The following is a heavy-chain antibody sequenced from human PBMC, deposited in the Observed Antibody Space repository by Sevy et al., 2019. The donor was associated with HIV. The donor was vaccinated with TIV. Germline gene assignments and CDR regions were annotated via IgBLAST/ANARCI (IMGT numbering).Heavy chain of an antibody. CDR1: GGTFSSYA. CDR2: IIPIFGTA. D-gene: IGHD3-9*01. CDR3: ARDDDILTGSVDY. V-gene: IGHV1-69*13. J-gene: IGHJ4*02. Sequence: ASVKVSCKASGGTFSSYAISWVRQAPGQGLEWMGRIIPIFGTANYAQKFQGRVTITADESTGTAYMELSSLRSEDTAVYYCARDDDILTGSVDYWGQGTLVTVSS.